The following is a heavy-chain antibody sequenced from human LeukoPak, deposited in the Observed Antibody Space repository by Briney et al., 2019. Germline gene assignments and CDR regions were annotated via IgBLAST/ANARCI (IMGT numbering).Heavy chain of an antibody. CDR3: AILLSLADFDY. Sequence: PGGSLRLSCAASEFDFSSHAMTWVRQAPGKGLEWVANIKQDGSEKYYVDSVKGRFTNSRDNAKSSLYLQMNSLRAEDTAVYYCAILLSLADFDYWGQGTLVTVSS. D-gene: IGHD2/OR15-2a*01. J-gene: IGHJ4*02. CDR2: IKQDGSEK. V-gene: IGHV3-7*01. CDR1: EFDFSSHA.